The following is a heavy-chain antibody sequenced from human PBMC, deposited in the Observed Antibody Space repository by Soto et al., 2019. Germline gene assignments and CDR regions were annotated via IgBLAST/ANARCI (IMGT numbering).Heavy chain of an antibody. Sequence: PGGSLRLSCTASGLTFTASTFHWVRQAPGKGLQWVAVISDNGDRQYSTESVGGRFVISRDSSKNTLYLQMNSLRPEDTGVYFCERRLAPTISALGYWGQGALVTVSS. CDR3: ERRLAPTISALGY. CDR1: GLTFTAST. CDR2: ISDNGDRQ. V-gene: IGHV3-30*09. D-gene: IGHD6-25*01. J-gene: IGHJ4*02.